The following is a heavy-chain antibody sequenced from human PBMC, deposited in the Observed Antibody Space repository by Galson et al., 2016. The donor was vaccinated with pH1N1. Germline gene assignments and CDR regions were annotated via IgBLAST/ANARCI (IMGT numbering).Heavy chain of an antibody. V-gene: IGHV3-74*01. Sequence: SLRLSCAASGFTFSSHWMHWVRQAPGKGLVWVSRINGDGSSTSYADSVKGRFTISRDNARNTLYLQMDSLRAEDTAVYYCARETTISGVVMDFDSWGQGTLVTVSS. CDR3: ARETTISGVVMDFDS. J-gene: IGHJ4*02. D-gene: IGHD3-3*01. CDR1: GFTFSSHW. CDR2: INGDGSST.